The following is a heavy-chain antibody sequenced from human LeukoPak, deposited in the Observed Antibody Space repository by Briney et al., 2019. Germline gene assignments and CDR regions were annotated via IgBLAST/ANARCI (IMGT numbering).Heavy chain of an antibody. V-gene: IGHV4-4*02. J-gene: IGHJ4*02. CDR1: GGSISSSNW. CDR2: IYHSGST. Sequence: SKTLSLTCAVSGGSISSSNWWTWVRQPPGKGLEWIGEIYHSGSTNYKPSLKSRVTISVDKSKNQFSLNLSSVTAADTAVYYCARVPSGFVGFDHWGQGTLVTVSS. D-gene: IGHD5-12*01. CDR3: ARVPSGFVGFDH.